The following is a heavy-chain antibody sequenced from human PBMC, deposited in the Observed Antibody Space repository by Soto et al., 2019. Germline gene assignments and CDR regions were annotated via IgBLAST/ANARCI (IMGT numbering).Heavy chain of an antibody. Sequence: QVQLVESGGGVVQPGRSLRLSCAAAEFTFSNFGMHWVRQAPGKGLEWVAFISYDGREKSYADSVKGRFTISRDNSKNPLYGQMTGLRGDDRALFNCAKNPDGDNNPMDAWGEGTPVTVSS. D-gene: IGHD4-17*01. J-gene: IGHJ6*01. CDR3: AKNPDGDNNPMDA. CDR2: ISYDGREK. CDR1: EFTFSNFG. V-gene: IGHV3-30*18.